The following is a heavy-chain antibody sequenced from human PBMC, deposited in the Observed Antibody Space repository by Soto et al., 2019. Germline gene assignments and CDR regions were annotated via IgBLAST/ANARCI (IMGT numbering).Heavy chain of an antibody. CDR3: ARNLFGYFTIPDYYYGMDV. CDR1: GGSISSSSYY. Sequence: SETLSLTCTVSGGSISSSSYYWGWIRQPPGKGLEWIGSIYYSGSTYYNPSLKSRVTISVDTSKNQFSLKLSSVTAADTAVYYCARNLFGYFTIPDYYYGMDVWGQGTTVTVSS. D-gene: IGHD2-8*01. V-gene: IGHV4-39*01. CDR2: IYYSGST. J-gene: IGHJ6*02.